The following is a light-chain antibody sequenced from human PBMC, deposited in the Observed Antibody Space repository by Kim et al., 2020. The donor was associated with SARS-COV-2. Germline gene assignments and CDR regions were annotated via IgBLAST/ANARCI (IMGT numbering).Light chain of an antibody. Sequence: AIQMTQSPSSLSASVGDRVTITCRASQDIRNHLGWYQQKPGKAPKLLIYAASSLQSGVPSRFSGSGSGTDFTLTISSLQPEDSATYYCLQDHSSRTFGPGTKVDIK. J-gene: IGKJ3*01. V-gene: IGKV1-6*01. CDR3: LQDHSSRT. CDR2: AAS. CDR1: QDIRNH.